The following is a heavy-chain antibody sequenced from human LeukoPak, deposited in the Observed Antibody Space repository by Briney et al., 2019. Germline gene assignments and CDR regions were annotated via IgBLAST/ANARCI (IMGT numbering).Heavy chain of an antibody. CDR2: ISSISSTI. V-gene: IGHV3-48*04. CDR1: GFTFSSYS. J-gene: IGHJ4*02. D-gene: IGHD2-21*02. Sequence: GGSLRLSCAASGFTFSSYSMNWVRQAPGKGLEWVSYISSISSTIYYADSVKGRFTISRDNAKNSLYLQLNSLRAEDTAVYYCAKEVVGVVTATYFDYWGQGTLVTVSS. CDR3: AKEVVGVVTATYFDY.